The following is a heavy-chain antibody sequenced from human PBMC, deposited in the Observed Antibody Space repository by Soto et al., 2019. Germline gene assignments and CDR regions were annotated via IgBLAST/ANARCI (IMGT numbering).Heavy chain of an antibody. Sequence: VGSLRLSCAASGFTVSSNYMSWVRQAPGKGLEWVSVIYSGGSTYYADSVKGRFTISRDNSKNTLYLQMNSLRAEDKAVYYCARAPRYYDFWSANYYYYGMDVWGQGTTVTVS. CDR2: IYSGGST. D-gene: IGHD3-3*01. J-gene: IGHJ6*02. CDR3: ARAPRYYDFWSANYYYYGMDV. CDR1: GFTVSSNY. V-gene: IGHV3-53*01.